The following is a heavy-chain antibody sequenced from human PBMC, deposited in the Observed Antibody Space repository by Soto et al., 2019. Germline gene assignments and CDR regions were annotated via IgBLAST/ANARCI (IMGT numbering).Heavy chain of an antibody. CDR2: IYYTGNT. CDR3: SLFGYQPPTHSLDS. CDR1: GGFIINSNYY. J-gene: IGHJ4*02. D-gene: IGHD3-10*01. Sequence: SETLSLTCNVSGGFIINSNYYWVWIRQAPGKGLEWIGSIYYTGNTYYNPSLKSRVTISVDTSKNQFSLNLSSVTAADTAVYFCSLFGYQPPTHSLDSWCQRNLVTGS. V-gene: IGHV4-39*01.